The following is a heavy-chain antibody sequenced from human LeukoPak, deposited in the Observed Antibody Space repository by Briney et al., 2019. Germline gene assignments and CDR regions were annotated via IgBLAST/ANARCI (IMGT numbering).Heavy chain of an antibody. CDR3: ARWDYDILTGYPYYFDY. J-gene: IGHJ4*02. CDR2: IYYSGST. CDR1: GGPISSISYY. Sequence: PSETLSLTCTVSGGPISSISYYWGWIRQPPGKGLEWIGCIYYSGSTNYNPSLKSRVTISVDTSKNQFSLKLSSVTAADTAVYYCARWDYDILTGYPYYFDYWGQGTLVTVSS. V-gene: IGHV4-39*01. D-gene: IGHD3-9*01.